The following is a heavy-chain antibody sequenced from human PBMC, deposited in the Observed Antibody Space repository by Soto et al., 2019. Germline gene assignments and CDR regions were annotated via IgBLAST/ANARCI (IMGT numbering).Heavy chain of an antibody. CDR3: ARRRASDYGGNHHPYYFDR. CDR1: GASIITNNYF. V-gene: IGHV4-39*01. Sequence: QLQLQESGPGLVKPSETLSLTCTVSGASIITNNYFWVWIRQSPRRGLELIGSISYSGRTYDNPSLQRRVTISIDASKNQFSLKLTSVTTADTSIYYCARRRASDYGGNHHPYYFDRWGQGTLVTVSS. D-gene: IGHD4-17*01. J-gene: IGHJ4*02. CDR2: ISYSGRT.